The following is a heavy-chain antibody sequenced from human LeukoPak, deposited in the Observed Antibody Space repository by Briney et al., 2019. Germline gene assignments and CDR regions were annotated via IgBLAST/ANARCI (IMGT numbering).Heavy chain of an antibody. Sequence: GGFLRLSCAASGFTFSNYAMSWVRQAPGKGLEWVSLISGSGDRTFYVDSVKGRFTISRDKSKSTLFLQMNSLRAEDTAVYYCTKRMLSGADSPFDYWGQGTLVTVSS. J-gene: IGHJ4*02. CDR2: ISGSGDRT. CDR1: GFTFSNYA. D-gene: IGHD5-12*01. V-gene: IGHV3-23*01. CDR3: TKRMLSGADSPFDY.